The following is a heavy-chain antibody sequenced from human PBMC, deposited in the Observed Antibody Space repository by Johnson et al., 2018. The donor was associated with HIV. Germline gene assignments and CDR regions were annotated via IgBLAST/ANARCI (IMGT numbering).Heavy chain of an antibody. J-gene: IGHJ3*02. CDR2: ISSSGSTI. Sequence: MQLVESGGGLVKPGGSLRLSCAASGFTFSDYYMSWIRQAPGKGLEWVSYISSSGSTIYYADSVKGRFTISRDNSKNTLYLQMNSLRPEDTAAYYCATIAAHGAAFDIWGQGTVVTVSS. CDR3: ATIAAHGAAFDI. D-gene: IGHD6-25*01. CDR1: GFTFSDYY. V-gene: IGHV3-11*04.